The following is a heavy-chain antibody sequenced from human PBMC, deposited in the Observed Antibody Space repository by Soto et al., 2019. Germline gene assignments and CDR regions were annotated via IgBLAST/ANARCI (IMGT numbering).Heavy chain of an antibody. CDR2: ISSAGTT. CDR1: GGSISSSNFY. CDR3: ARGHGGITVFGAPGHFDY. Sequence: SPTLSLTCTVSGGSISSSNFYWGWIRQPPGKGLEWIGSISSAGTTYYNPSLKSRLTISVDTSKNQFSLRLSSVTAADTAVYFCARGHGGITVFGAPGHFDYWGQGTLVTVSS. V-gene: IGHV4-39*01. J-gene: IGHJ4*02. D-gene: IGHD3-3*01.